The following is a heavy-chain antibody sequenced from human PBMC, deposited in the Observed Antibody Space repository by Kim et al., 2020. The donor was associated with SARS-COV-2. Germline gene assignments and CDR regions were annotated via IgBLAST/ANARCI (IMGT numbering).Heavy chain of an antibody. CDR3: ATSPNRITMTSRELWFDP. V-gene: IGHV5-51*01. Sequence: GESLKISCKGSGYSFTSYWIGWVRQMPGKGLEWMGIIYPGDSDTRYSPSFQGQVTISADKSISTAYLQWSSLKASDTAMYYCATSPNRITMTSRELWFDPWGQGTLVTVSS. CDR2: IYPGDSDT. D-gene: IGHD3-22*01. CDR1: GYSFTSYW. J-gene: IGHJ5*02.